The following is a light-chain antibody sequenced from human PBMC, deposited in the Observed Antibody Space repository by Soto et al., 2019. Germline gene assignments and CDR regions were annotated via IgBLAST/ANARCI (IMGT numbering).Light chain of an antibody. CDR3: CSYAGSYTSYV. CDR1: SSDVGGYNY. CDR2: DVS. V-gene: IGLV2-11*01. Sequence: QSALTQPRSVSGSPGQSVTISCTGTSSDVGGYNYVSWYQQHPGKAPKLMIYDVSKRPSGVPDRFSGSKSGNTASLTISGLQAEDEADYYCCSYAGSYTSYVFGTGTKV. J-gene: IGLJ1*01.